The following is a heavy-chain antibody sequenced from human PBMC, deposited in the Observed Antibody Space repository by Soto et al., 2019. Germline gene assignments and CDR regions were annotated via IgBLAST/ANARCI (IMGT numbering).Heavy chain of an antibody. CDR2: IYHSGST. D-gene: IGHD2-21*02. J-gene: IGHJ4*02. CDR3: ARRGGGVVLTATTPFDY. Sequence: QVPLQESGPRLVRPSGTLSLTCTVSSGSISTANWWSWVRQPPGRGLDWIGEIYHSGSTNYNLSLKRRVTLSVDKSTNQCSQRRSSVTAADTAMYYCARRGGGVVLTATTPFDYWGQGTLVTVSS. CDR1: SGSISTANW. V-gene: IGHV4-4*02.